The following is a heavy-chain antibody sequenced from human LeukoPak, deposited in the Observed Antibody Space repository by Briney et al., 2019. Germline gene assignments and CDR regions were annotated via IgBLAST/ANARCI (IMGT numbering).Heavy chain of an antibody. J-gene: IGHJ4*02. CDR2: IYPGDSDT. D-gene: IGHD3-22*01. Sequence: GESLKISCKGSGYSFTSYWIGWVRQMPGKGLEWMGIIYPGDSDTRYSPSFQGKVTISADKSISTAYLQWSSLKASDTAMYYCARPAYSDSSGYFDSLGQGTLVTVSS. V-gene: IGHV5-51*01. CDR3: ARPAYSDSSGYFDS. CDR1: GYSFTSYW.